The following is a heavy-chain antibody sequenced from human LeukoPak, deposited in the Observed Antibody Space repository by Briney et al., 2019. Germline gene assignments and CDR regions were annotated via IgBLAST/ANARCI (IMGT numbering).Heavy chain of an antibody. CDR1: GYTFNRYD. CDR2: MNPDNGNT. D-gene: IGHD2/OR15-2a*01. V-gene: IGHV1-8*01. CDR3: ARGEYMYGHDIDF. J-gene: IGHJ4*02. Sequence: GASVKVSCKAYGYTFNRYDINWVRRATGQGLERMGWMNPDNGNTGYAQKFQGRLTMTSNTSISTVYMELSSLRYEDTAIYYCARGEYMYGHDIDFWGQGTLVTVSS.